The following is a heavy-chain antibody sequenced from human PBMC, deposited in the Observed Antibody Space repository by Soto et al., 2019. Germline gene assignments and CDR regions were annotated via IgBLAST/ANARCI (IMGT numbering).Heavy chain of an antibody. D-gene: IGHD3-3*01. Sequence: SVKVSCKASGGTFSSYAISWVRQAPGQGLEWMGGIIPIFGTANYAQKFQGRVTITADESTSTAYMELSSLRSEDTAVYYCAWSGYFHYYYYGMDVWDQGTTVTVSS. CDR2: IIPIFGTA. CDR1: GGTFSSYA. J-gene: IGHJ6*02. CDR3: AWSGYFHYYYYGMDV. V-gene: IGHV1-69*13.